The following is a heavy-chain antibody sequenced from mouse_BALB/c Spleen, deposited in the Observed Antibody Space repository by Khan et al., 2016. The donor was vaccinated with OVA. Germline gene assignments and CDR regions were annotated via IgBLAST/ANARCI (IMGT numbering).Heavy chain of an antibody. CDR3: ARVYDPYYAMDY. V-gene: IGHV2-9*02. CDR1: GFSLTSYG. CDR2: IWAGGST. Sequence: QVQLQESGPGLVAPSQSLSITCTVSGFSLTSYGVHWVRQPPGKGLEWLGVIWAGGSTNYNSALMSRLSISKDNSKSQVVLQMNSLQTDYTDMYYCARVYDPYYAMDYWGQGTSVTVSS. J-gene: IGHJ4*01. D-gene: IGHD2-3*01.